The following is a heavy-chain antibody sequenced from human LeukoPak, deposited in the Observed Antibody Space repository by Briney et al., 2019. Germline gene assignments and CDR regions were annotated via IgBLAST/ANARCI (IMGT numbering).Heavy chain of an antibody. Sequence: GASVKVSCKASGYTFNTYGITWVRQAPGQGLEWMGWISGYNGKTKYAQKLQDRVTMTTDTSTSTAYMELSSLRSEDTAVYYCARGEDIVVVPAAIHYYYYMDVWGKGTTVTVSS. J-gene: IGHJ6*03. D-gene: IGHD2-2*02. CDR1: GYTFNTYG. CDR3: ARGEDIVVVPAAIHYYYYMDV. CDR2: ISGYNGKT. V-gene: IGHV1-18*01.